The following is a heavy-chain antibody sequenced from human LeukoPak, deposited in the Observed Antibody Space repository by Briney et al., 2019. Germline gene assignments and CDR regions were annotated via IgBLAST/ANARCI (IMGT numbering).Heavy chain of an antibody. Sequence: GGSLRLSCAASGFTFSSYEMNWVRQAQGKGLEWVSYISSSGSTIYYADSVEGRFTISRDNAKNSLYLKMNSLRAEDTAVYYCAELGITMIGGVWGKGTTVTISS. J-gene: IGHJ6*04. V-gene: IGHV3-48*03. CDR2: ISSSGSTI. CDR3: AELGITMIGGV. CDR1: GFTFSSYE. D-gene: IGHD3-10*02.